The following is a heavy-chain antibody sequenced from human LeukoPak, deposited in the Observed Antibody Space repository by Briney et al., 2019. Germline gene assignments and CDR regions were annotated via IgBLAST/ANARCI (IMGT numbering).Heavy chain of an antibody. CDR2: MSYDGSNR. CDR3: AREVYPHMYYFDY. CDR1: GFTFSSYA. J-gene: IGHJ4*02. D-gene: IGHD1-20*01. Sequence: GRSLRLSCAASGFTFSSYAMHWVRQAPGKGLEWVAVMSYDGSNRYYADSVKGRFTISRDNSKNTLYLQMNSLRAEDTAVYYCAREVYPHMYYFDYWGQGTLVTVSS. V-gene: IGHV3-30-3*01.